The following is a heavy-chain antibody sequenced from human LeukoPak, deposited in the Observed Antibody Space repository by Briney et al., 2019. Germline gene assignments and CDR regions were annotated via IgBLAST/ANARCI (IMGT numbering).Heavy chain of an antibody. CDR1: GFTFSTYW. CDR2: INTGGSNT. V-gene: IGHV3-74*01. Sequence: PGGSLRLSCAASGFTFSTYWMHWVRQAPGKGLVWVSRINTGGSNTNYADSVKGRFTISRDNAKNTLFLQMNSLRAEDTAVYYCVREYSSSSGRAFDYWGQGTLVTVSS. CDR3: VREYSSSSGRAFDY. D-gene: IGHD6-6*01. J-gene: IGHJ4*02.